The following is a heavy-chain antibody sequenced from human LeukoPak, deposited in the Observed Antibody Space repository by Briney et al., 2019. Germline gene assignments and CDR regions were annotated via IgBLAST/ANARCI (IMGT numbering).Heavy chain of an antibody. D-gene: IGHD6-19*01. Sequence: PGGSLRLSCAASGFTFSSYSMNWVRQAPGKGLEWVSSISSSSSYIYYADSVKGRFTISRDNAKNSLYLQMNSLRAEDTAVYYCARDHLLSGWDEGWFDPRGQGTLVTVSS. CDR2: ISSSSSYI. CDR3: ARDHLLSGWDEGWFDP. V-gene: IGHV3-21*01. J-gene: IGHJ5*02. CDR1: GFTFSSYS.